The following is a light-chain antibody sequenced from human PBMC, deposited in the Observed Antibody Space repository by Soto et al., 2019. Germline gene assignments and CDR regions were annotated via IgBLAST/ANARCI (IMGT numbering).Light chain of an antibody. Sequence: DIQMAQSPPSLSASVGDSVTITCRASQNINSQLNWYQQKPGRAPQLLIYGAFTLQSGVPSRFSGRGSGTDFTLSISSLQHEDFASYYCQQTYMIPRTFGQGTKVEIK. CDR2: GAF. V-gene: IGKV1-39*01. CDR3: QQTYMIPRT. CDR1: QNINSQ. J-gene: IGKJ1*01.